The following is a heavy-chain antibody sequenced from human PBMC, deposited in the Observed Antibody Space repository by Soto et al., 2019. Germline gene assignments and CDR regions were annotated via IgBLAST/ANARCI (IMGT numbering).Heavy chain of an antibody. V-gene: IGHV3-11*01. CDR2: ISSSGSTI. Sequence: QVQLVESGGGLVKPGGSLRLSCAASGFTFSDYYMSWIRQAPGKGLEWVSYISSSGSTIYYADSVKGRFTISRDNAKNSLQLQMNSLRAEDTAVYYWARESSSLLRKVGWFDPWGQGTLVTVSS. CDR1: GFTFSDYY. J-gene: IGHJ5*02. D-gene: IGHD6-13*01. CDR3: ARESSSLLRKVGWFDP.